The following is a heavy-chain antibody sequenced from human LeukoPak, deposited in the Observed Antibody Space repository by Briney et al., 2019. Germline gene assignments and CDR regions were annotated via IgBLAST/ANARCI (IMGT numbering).Heavy chain of an antibody. D-gene: IGHD3-3*01. J-gene: IGHJ4*02. V-gene: IGHV3-7*01. Sequence: GGSLRLSCTAASGFTLGNSWMNWVRQAPGKGLEWVANINQDGSEKYFVASVKGRFTISRDNAKNSLYLQMNNLRAEDTAVYYCARGHYDHAWGRGTLVTVSS. CDR1: GFTLGNSW. CDR3: ARGHYDHA. CDR2: INQDGSEK.